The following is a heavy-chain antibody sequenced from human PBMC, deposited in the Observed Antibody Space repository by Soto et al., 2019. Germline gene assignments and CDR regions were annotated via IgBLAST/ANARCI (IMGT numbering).Heavy chain of an antibody. J-gene: IGHJ4*02. Sequence: GGSLRLSCAATGFTFRNYAMNWVRQAPGKGLEWVSGISVSGGSTYYADSVRGRFTVSRDNSKNTVFLQMNSLRAEDTAVYFCAKGMYYYDSSGYRLFDYWGQGTLVTVSS. D-gene: IGHD3-22*01. V-gene: IGHV3-23*01. CDR3: AKGMYYYDSSGYRLFDY. CDR2: ISVSGGST. CDR1: GFTFRNYA.